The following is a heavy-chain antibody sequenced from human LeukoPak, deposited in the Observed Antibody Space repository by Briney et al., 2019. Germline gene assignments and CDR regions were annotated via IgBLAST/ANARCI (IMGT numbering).Heavy chain of an antibody. CDR3: AAHHGELGYFDY. CDR2: IWYDGSNK. CDR1: GFTFSSYG. D-gene: IGHD1-26*01. J-gene: IGHJ4*02. V-gene: IGHV3-33*01. Sequence: PGGSLRLSCAASGFTFSSYGMHWVRQAPGKGLEWVAVIWYDGSNKYYADSVKGRFTISRDNSKNTLYLQMNCLRAEDTAVYYCAAHHGELGYFDYWGQGTLVTVSS.